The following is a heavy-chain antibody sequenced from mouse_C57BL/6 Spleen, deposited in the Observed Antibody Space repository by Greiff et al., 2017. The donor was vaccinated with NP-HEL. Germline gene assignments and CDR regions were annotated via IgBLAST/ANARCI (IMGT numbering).Heavy chain of an antibody. CDR2: INPSTGGT. CDR1: GYSFTGYY. D-gene: IGHD2-5*01. V-gene: IGHV1-42*01. Sequence: EVQLQQSGPELVKPGASVKISCKASGYSFTGYYMNWVKQSPEKSLEWIGEINPSTGGTTYNQKFKAKATLTVDKSSSTAYMQLKSLTSEDSAVYYCARSSNNYYAMDYWGQGTSVTVSS. CDR3: ARSSNNYYAMDY. J-gene: IGHJ4*01.